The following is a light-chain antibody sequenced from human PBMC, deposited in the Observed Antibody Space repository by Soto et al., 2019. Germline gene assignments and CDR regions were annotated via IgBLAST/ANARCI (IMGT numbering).Light chain of an antibody. CDR3: AAWDDSLNGPV. CDR2: TDN. CDR1: SSNIGSNT. Sequence: QSALTQPPSASGTPGQRVTISCSGGSSNIGSNTVNWYQQLPGTAPKLFIYTDNQRPSGVPDRFTGSKSGTSASLAIDGLQSDDEADYYCAAWDDSLNGPVFGGGTQLTVL. J-gene: IGLJ2*01. V-gene: IGLV1-44*01.